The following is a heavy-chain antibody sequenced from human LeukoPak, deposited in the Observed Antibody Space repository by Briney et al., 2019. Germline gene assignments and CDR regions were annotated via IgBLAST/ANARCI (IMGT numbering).Heavy chain of an antibody. CDR3: ARDAQASYYDILTGVYGMDV. V-gene: IGHV1-46*01. Sequence: ASVKVSCKASGYTFTSYYMHWVRQAPGQGLEWMGIINPSGGSTSYARKFQGRVTMTRDTSTSTVYMELSSLRSEDTAVYYCARDAQASYYDILTGVYGMDVWGKGTTVTVSS. J-gene: IGHJ6*04. D-gene: IGHD3-9*01. CDR2: INPSGGST. CDR1: GYTFTSYY.